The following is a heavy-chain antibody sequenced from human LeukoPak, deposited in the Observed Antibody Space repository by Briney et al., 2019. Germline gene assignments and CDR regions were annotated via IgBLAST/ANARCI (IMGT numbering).Heavy chain of an antibody. V-gene: IGHV3-23*01. Sequence: GGSLRLSCAASGFTFSSYAMSWVRQAPGKGLEWVSAISGSGGSTYYADSVKGRFTISRDNSKNTPYLQMNSLRAEDTAVYYCAGDSSGYYYAPSYYFDYWGQGTLVTVSS. CDR3: AGDSSGYYYAPSYYFDY. D-gene: IGHD3-22*01. CDR2: ISGSGGST. J-gene: IGHJ4*02. CDR1: GFTFSSYA.